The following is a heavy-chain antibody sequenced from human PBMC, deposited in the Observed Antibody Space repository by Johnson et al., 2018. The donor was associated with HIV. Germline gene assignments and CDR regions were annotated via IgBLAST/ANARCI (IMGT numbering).Heavy chain of an antibody. J-gene: IGHJ3*01. CDR3: ARGRPWGWERRREAFDV. V-gene: IGHV3-30*03. CDR1: GFTFSTYG. D-gene: IGHD3-16*01. CDR2: ISYDGSNK. Sequence: QVQLVESGGGVVQPGRSLRLSCIASGFTFSTYGMHWVRQAPGKGLEWVAVISYDGSNKYYADSVKGRFTISRDNSKNTLYLQMNGLRVEDTALCYCARGRPWGWERRREAFDVWGQGTMVTVSS.